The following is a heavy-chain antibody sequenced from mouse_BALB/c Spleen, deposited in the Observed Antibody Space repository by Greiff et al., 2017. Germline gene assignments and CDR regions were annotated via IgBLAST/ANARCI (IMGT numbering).Heavy chain of an antibody. Sequence: DVMLVESGGGLVKPGGSLKLSCAASGFTFSSYTMSWVRQTPEKRLEWVATISSGGSYTYYPDSVKGRFTISRDNAKNTLYLQMSSLKSEDTAMYYCTRDYDGYYFDYWGQGTTLTVTS. V-gene: IGHV5-6-4*01. D-gene: IGHD2-3*01. J-gene: IGHJ2*01. CDR2: ISSGGSYT. CDR1: GFTFSSYT. CDR3: TRDYDGYYFDY.